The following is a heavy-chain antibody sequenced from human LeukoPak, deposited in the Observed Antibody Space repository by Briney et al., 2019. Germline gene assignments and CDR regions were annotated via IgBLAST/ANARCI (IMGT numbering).Heavy chain of an antibody. CDR2: IYYSGST. V-gene: IGHV4-59*08. D-gene: IGHD4-17*01. Sequence: PSETLSLTCTVSGGSISSYYLSWIRQPPGKGLEWVGYIYYSGSTNYNPSLKSRVTISVDTSKNQFSLKLSSVTAADTAVYYCARHTYGDAGYNWFDPWGQGTLVTVSS. CDR3: ARHTYGDAGYNWFDP. CDR1: GGSISSYY. J-gene: IGHJ5*02.